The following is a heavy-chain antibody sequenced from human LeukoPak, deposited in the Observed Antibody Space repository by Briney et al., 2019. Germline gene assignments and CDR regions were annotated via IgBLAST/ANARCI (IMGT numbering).Heavy chain of an antibody. J-gene: IGHJ6*03. V-gene: IGHV3-49*03. CDR2: IRSKAYGGTT. D-gene: IGHD3-16*01. Sequence: GGSLRLSCTASGFTFGDYAMSWLRQAPGKGLEGVGFIRSKAYGGTTEYAASVEGRFTISRDDSKSIAYLQMNSLKTEDTALYYCTRDRGGGYYYYYMDVWGKGTTVTVSS. CDR3: TRDRGGGYYYYYMDV. CDR1: GFTFGDYA.